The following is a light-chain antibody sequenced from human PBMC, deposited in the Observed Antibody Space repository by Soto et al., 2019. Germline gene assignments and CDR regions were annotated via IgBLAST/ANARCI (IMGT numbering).Light chain of an antibody. V-gene: IGKV3-20*01. CDR1: QSVSSSH. J-gene: IGKJ4*01. CDR2: GAS. Sequence: EIVLTQSPGTLSFAPGERATLSWRGSQSVSSSHLAWYQQRPGQAPRLLIYGASSRATGIPDRFSGSGSGTDFTLTISRLEPEDFALYYCQQYGNSPPLTFGGGTKVDIK. CDR3: QQYGNSPPLT.